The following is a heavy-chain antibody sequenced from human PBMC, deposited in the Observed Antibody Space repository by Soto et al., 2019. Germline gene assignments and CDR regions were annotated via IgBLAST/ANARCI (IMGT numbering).Heavy chain of an antibody. CDR1: GYTFTGYA. Sequence: ASVKVSCKASGYTFTGYAMHWVRQAPGQRLEWMGWINAGNGNTKYSQKFQGRVTITRDTSASTAYMELSSLRSEDTAVYYCAKVLMVRAYFDYWGQGTLVTVSS. CDR2: INAGNGNT. V-gene: IGHV1-3*01. CDR3: AKVLMVRAYFDY. J-gene: IGHJ4*02. D-gene: IGHD3-10*01.